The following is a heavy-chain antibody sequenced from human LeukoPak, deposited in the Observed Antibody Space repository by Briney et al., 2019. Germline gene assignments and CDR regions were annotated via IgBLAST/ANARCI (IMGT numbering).Heavy chain of an antibody. V-gene: IGHV1-69*04. Sequence: SVKVSCKLSGGTFGSYGISWVRQAPGQGLEWMGRTIPIRGMTNYAQKFQGRVTITADTSTSTAYMELSSLTSEDTAVYFCARGPYGGTFYFDSWGQGTLVIVSS. CDR2: TIPIRGMT. D-gene: IGHD1-26*01. J-gene: IGHJ4*02. CDR1: GGTFGSYG. CDR3: ARGPYGGTFYFDS.